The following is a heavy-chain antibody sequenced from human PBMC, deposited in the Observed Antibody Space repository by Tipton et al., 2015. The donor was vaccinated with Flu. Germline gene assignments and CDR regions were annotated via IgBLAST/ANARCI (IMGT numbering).Heavy chain of an antibody. J-gene: IGHJ4*02. D-gene: IGHD3-22*01. CDR1: GGSFSGYY. CDR2: INHSGST. Sequence: TLSLTCAVYGGSFSGYYWSWIRQPPGKGLEWIGEINHSGSTYYSPSLKSRVTISADTSNNQFSLRLSPVTAADTAMYYCTRSLGNSSGSPGYWGQGTLVTVSS. CDR3: TRSLGNSSGSPGY. V-gene: IGHV4-34*01.